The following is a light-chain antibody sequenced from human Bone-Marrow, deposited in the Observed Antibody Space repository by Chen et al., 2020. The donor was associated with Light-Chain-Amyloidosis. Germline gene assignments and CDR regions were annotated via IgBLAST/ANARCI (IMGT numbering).Light chain of an antibody. CDR3: QVWDRSSDRPV. CDR2: DDS. Sequence: SYVLTQPSSVSVAPGQTATIVCGGNNIGSTSVHWYQPTPGQAPLQVVYDDSDRPSGIPGRLSVSNSGNTATLTISRVEAWDEADYYCQVWDRSSDRPVFGGGTKLTVL. CDR1: NIGSTS. V-gene: IGLV3-21*02. J-gene: IGLJ3*02.